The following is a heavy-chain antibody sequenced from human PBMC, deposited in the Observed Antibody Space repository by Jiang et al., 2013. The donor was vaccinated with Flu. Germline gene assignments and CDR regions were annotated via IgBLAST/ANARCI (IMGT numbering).Heavy chain of an antibody. Sequence: SGAEVKKPGASVKVSCKASGYIFNNHYVQWVRQVPGQGLEWMAIINPSGDKTTVTQKFQGRVTLTRDTSTSELYMELSSLNSEDTAVYYCSRLAGGHFGDGFXIWGQGTMVTVSS. D-gene: IGHD1-26*01. V-gene: IGHV1-46*02. J-gene: IGHJ3*02. CDR1: GYIFNNHY. CDR2: INPSGDKT. CDR3: SRLAGGHFGDGFXI.